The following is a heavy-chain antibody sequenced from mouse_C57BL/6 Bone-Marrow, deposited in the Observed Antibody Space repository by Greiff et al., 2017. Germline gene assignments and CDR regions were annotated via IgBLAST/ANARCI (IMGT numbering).Heavy chain of an antibody. CDR2: IYPYNGVS. V-gene: IGHV1-31*01. D-gene: IGHD1-1*01. Sequence: EVQLQQSGPELVKPGASVKISCKASGYSFTGYYMHWVKQSHGNILDWIGYIYPYNGVSSYNQKFKGKATLTVDKSSSTAYMELRSLTSEYSAVYYCAIPIYYYGSSYGSWFAYWGQGTLVTVSA. CDR1: GYSFTGYY. J-gene: IGHJ3*01. CDR3: AIPIYYYGSSYGSWFAY.